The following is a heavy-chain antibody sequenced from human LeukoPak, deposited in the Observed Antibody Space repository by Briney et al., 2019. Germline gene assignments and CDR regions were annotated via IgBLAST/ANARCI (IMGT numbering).Heavy chain of an antibody. J-gene: IGHJ4*02. CDR2: IRSSGSTI. CDR1: GFTFSDYY. Sequence: PGRSLRLSCAASGFTFSDYYMSWIRQAPGKGLEWVSYIRSSGSTIYYADSVKGRFTISRDNAKNSLYLQMNSLRAEDTAVYYCARDHFGVVPADYWGQGALVTVSS. V-gene: IGHV3-11*01. D-gene: IGHD2-2*01. CDR3: ARDHFGVVPADY.